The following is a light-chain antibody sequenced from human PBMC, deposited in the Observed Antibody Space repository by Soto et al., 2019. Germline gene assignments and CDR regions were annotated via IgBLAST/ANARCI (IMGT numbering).Light chain of an antibody. CDR2: KAS. V-gene: IGKV1-5*03. J-gene: IGKJ1*01. Sequence: DIQITQSPSTLYASAGDRVTIAWRASQSIRSWLAWYQQKPGKAPKILIYKASTLDSGVPSMFSGSGFGTEFTLTISSLQPDDVETADCLQDYSYPRTFGQGTKVDI. CDR1: QSIRSW. CDR3: LQDYSYPRT.